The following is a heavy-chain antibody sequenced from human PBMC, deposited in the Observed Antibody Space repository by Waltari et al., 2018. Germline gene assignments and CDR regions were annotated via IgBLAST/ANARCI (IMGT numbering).Heavy chain of an antibody. Sequence: QVQLQQWGAGLLKPSETLSLTCAVYGGSFSGYYWSWIRQPPGKGLEWIGEINHSGSTNYNPALKSRVTISVDTSKSQFSLKLSSFTAADTAVYYCARVVRHYDYIWGSYRYTYAFDIWGQGTMVTVSS. CDR1: GGSFSGYY. D-gene: IGHD3-16*02. J-gene: IGHJ3*02. CDR3: ARVVRHYDYIWGSYRYTYAFDI. CDR2: INHSGST. V-gene: IGHV4-34*01.